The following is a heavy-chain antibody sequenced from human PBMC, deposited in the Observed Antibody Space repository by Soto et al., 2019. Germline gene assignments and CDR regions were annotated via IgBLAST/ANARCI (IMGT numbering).Heavy chain of an antibody. CDR1: GGSISNSLYY. Sequence: QLQLQESGPGLVKPSETLSLTCTLSGGSISNSLYYWDWIRQPPGKGLEWIGSIYYIGSTYYNPSLERRATLSANTSNKQFSLKLSSVTAADPAAYYFARPEGGVGPTEAALDISGQGTMVTVSS. D-gene: IGHD1-1*01. CDR2: IYYIGST. V-gene: IGHV4-39*01. CDR3: ARPEGGVGPTEAALDI. J-gene: IGHJ3*02.